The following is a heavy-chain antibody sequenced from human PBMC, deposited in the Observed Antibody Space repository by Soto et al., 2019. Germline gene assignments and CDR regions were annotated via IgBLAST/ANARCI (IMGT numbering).Heavy chain of an antibody. D-gene: IGHD4-17*01. CDR1: GFTFSTYA. V-gene: IGHV3-23*01. CDR3: AKDSYGDYGGIDY. CDR2: ITGSGGST. Sequence: EVQLLESGGGLVQPGGSLRLSCAASGFTFSTYAMIWVRQAPGKGLEWVSVITGSGGSTYYADSVKGRFTISRDTSKNTLFLQMNSRRAEDTAVYYCAKDSYGDYGGIDYWGQGTMVTVSS. J-gene: IGHJ4*02.